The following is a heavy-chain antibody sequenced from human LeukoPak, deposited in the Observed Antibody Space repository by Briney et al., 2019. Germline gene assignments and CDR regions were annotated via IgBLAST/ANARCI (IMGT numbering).Heavy chain of an antibody. Sequence: SETLSLTCTVSGGSISSGGYYWSWIRQHPGKGLEWIGYIYYSGSTYYNPSLKSRVTISVDTSKNQFSLKLSSVAAADTAVYYCARDPTRNYCTNGVCYYFDYWGQGTLVTVSS. V-gene: IGHV4-31*03. J-gene: IGHJ4*02. CDR2: IYYSGST. CDR3: ARDPTRNYCTNGVCYYFDY. CDR1: GGSISSGGYY. D-gene: IGHD2-8*01.